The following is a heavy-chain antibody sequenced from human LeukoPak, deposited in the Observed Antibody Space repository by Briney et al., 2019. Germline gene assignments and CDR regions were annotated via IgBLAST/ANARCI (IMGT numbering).Heavy chain of an antibody. CDR1: GFTFDEYA. CDR3: ARGTGELQMFDY. CDR2: IGTAGDT. J-gene: IGHJ4*02. D-gene: IGHD1-26*01. Sequence: PGGSLRLSCAASGFTFDEYAMHWVRQATGKGLEWVSAIGTAGDTYYPGSVKGRFTISRENAKNSLYLQMNSLRAGDTAVYYCARGTGELQMFDYWGQGTLVTVSS. V-gene: IGHV3-13*01.